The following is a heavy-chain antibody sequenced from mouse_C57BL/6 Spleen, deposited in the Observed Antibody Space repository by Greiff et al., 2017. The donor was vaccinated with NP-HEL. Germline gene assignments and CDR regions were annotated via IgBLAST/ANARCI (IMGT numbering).Heavy chain of an antibody. J-gene: IGHJ4*01. V-gene: IGHV1-69*01. Sequence: QVQLQQPGAELVMPGASVKLSCKASGYTFTSYWMHWVQQRPGQGLEWIGEIDPSDSYTNYNQKFKGKSTLTVDKSSSTAYMQLRSLTSEDSAVYYCARRRPPYAMDYWGQGTSVTVSS. CDR2: IDPSDSYT. CDR1: GYTFTSYW. CDR3: ARRRPPYAMDY.